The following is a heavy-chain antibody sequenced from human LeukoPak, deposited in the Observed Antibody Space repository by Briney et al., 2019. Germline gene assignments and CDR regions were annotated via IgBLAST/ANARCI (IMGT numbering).Heavy chain of an antibody. V-gene: IGHV3-74*01. CDR1: TRYFTNYW. CDR3: AKVTQIVVVTGPYY. Sequence: PGGSLRLSCTASTRYFTNYWMHWVRQVPGKGLAWLSRIDRDGLKADYADSVRGRFTISRDNSKNTLYLQMNSLRAEDTAVYYCAKVTQIVVVTGPYYWGQGTLVTVSS. J-gene: IGHJ4*02. CDR2: IDRDGLKA. D-gene: IGHD3-22*01.